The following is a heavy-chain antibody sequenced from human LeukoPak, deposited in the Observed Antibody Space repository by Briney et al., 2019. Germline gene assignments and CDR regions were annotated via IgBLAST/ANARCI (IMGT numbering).Heavy chain of an antibody. J-gene: IGHJ4*02. V-gene: IGHV4-34*01. Sequence: KPSETLSLTCAVYGGSFSGYYWSWIRQPPGKGLEWVWEINHSGSTSYTPSLKSRLTISVDTSKNQFSLTLRSVTAADTAVYYCARGLVHGSYSDYFDYWGQGTLVTVSS. CDR2: INHSGST. D-gene: IGHD1-26*01. CDR1: GGSFSGYY. CDR3: ARGLVHGSYSDYFDY.